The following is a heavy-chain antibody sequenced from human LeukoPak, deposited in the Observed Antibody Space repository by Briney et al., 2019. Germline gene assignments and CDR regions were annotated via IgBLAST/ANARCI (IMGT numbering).Heavy chain of an antibody. CDR3: ARGRLWFGPSRNSYFDY. V-gene: IGHV4-34*01. CDR1: GGSIFSYY. Sequence: PSETLSLTCTVSGGSIFSYYWSWIRQPPGKGLEWIGEINHSGSTNYNPSLKSRVTISVDTSKNQFSLKLSSVTAADTAVYYCARGRLWFGPSRNSYFDYWGQGTLVTVSS. D-gene: IGHD3-10*01. CDR2: INHSGST. J-gene: IGHJ4*02.